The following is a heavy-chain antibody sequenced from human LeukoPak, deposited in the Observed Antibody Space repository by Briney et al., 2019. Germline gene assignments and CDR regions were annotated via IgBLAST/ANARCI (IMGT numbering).Heavy chain of an antibody. CDR2: ISYDGSNK. J-gene: IGHJ4*02. CDR1: GFTFSSYA. CDR3: ARNYYYFDY. Sequence: GGSLRLSCAASGFTFSSYAMHWVRQAPGKGLEWVAVISYDGSNKYYADSVKGRFTISRDNSKNTLYLQMNGLRAEDTAVYYCARNYYYFDYWGQGTLVTVSS. V-gene: IGHV3-30-3*01. D-gene: IGHD1-7*01.